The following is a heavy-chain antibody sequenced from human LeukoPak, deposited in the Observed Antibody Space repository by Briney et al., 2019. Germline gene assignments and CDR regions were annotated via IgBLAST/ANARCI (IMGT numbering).Heavy chain of an antibody. D-gene: IGHD6-13*01. CDR3: ARDPHTAIAAAGGNWFDP. Sequence: NPSETLSLTCAVYGGSFSGYYWSWIRQPPGKGLEWIGEINHSGSTNYNPSLKSRVTMSVDTSKNQFSLKLSSVTAADTAVYYCARDPHTAIAAAGGNWFDPWGQGTLVTVSS. CDR1: GGSFSGYY. CDR2: INHSGST. J-gene: IGHJ5*02. V-gene: IGHV4-34*01.